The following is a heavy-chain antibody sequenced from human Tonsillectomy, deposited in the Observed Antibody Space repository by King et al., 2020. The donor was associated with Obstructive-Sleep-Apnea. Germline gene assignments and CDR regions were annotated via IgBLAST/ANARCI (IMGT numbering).Heavy chain of an antibody. J-gene: IGHJ3*02. V-gene: IGHV1-46*01. CDR2: ISPSDSSI. CDR3: ARDPGSSGFDI. CDR1: GYTFTSSY. D-gene: IGHD2-2*01. Sequence: QLVQSGAEVKKPGVSVMVSCKASGYTFTSSYIHWGRQAPGQGLEWMGIISPSDSSIIYAQNFQGRVTMTSDTSTSTVYMELSSLRPEDTAVYYCARDPGSSGFDIWGPGTMVTVSS.